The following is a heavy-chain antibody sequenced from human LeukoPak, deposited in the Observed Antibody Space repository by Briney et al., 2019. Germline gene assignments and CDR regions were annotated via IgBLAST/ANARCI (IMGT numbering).Heavy chain of an antibody. Sequence: VKVSCRTSGYDFSTYGITWVRQAPGQGLEYMGWIRPSNGNRNYAQKVQDRVTLTTDTSTSTVYMELRSLRSDDTAVYYCARAFSASKSCDYWGQGTLVTVSS. CDR1: GYDFSTYG. CDR3: ARAFSASKSCDY. J-gene: IGHJ4*02. CDR2: IRPSNGNR. V-gene: IGHV1-18*01. D-gene: IGHD6-19*01.